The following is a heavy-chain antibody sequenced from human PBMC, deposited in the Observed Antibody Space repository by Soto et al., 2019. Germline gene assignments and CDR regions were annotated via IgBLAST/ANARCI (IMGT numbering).Heavy chain of an antibody. CDR3: ARDPGRSATYYVDN. D-gene: IGHD5-12*01. CDR1: GFAFGTYS. V-gene: IGHV3-48*02. Sequence: GSLRVSFAASGFAFGTYSMSWVRQAPGKGLEWVSYISSVSSTTYHADSVKGRFTISRDDAKNSLFLQMNSLREEDTAVYFCARDPGRSATYYVDNWSLGTLVNVPS. CDR2: ISSVSSTT. J-gene: IGHJ4*01.